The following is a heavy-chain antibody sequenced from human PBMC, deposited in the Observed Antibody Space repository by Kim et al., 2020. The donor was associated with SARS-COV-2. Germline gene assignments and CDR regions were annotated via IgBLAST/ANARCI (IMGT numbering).Heavy chain of an antibody. J-gene: IGHJ6*02. Sequence: GGSLRLSCAASGFTFGSYSMNWVRQAPGKGLEWVSSISSSSSYIYYADSVKGRFTISRDNAKNSLYLQMNSLRAEDTAVYYCARGHQAAAGLTYYYYYGMDVWGQGTTVTVSS. D-gene: IGHD6-13*01. CDR2: ISSSSSYI. CDR3: ARGHQAAAGLTYYYYYGMDV. V-gene: IGHV3-21*01. CDR1: GFTFGSYS.